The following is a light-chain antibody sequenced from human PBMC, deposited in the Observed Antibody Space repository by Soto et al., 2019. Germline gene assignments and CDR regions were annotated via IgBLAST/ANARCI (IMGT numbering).Light chain of an antibody. CDR2: DVS. J-gene: IGLJ1*01. Sequence: SALTQPGSVSGSRGQSIPISCTGTSSDVGGYNYVSWYQHHPGKAPKLIIYDVSNRPSGVSNRFSGSKSGNTASLTISGLQPEDEADYYCSTYTTSNTRQIVFGTGTKVTVL. CDR3: STYTTSNTRQIV. V-gene: IGLV2-14*03. CDR1: SSDVGGYNY.